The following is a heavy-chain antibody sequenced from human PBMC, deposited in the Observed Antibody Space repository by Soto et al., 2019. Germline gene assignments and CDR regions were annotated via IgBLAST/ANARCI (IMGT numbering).Heavy chain of an antibody. CDR3: ASDRPNAAMSKVATPRHGMHV. Sequence: SVKVSCKASGGTFSSYAISWVRQAPGQGLEWMGGIIPIFGTANYAQKFQGRVTITADESTSTAYMELSSLRSEDTAVYYCASDRPNAAMSKVATPRHGMHVWCQGTSVTLSS. CDR2: IIPIFGTA. CDR1: GGTFSSYA. J-gene: IGHJ6*02. V-gene: IGHV1-69*13. D-gene: IGHD2-15*01.